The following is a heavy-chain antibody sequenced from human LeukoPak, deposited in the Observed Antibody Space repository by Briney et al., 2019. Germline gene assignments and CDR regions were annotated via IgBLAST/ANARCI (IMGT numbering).Heavy chain of an antibody. CDR1: GFTFSSYS. J-gene: IGHJ4*02. D-gene: IGHD3-10*01. CDR2: ISSSSSTI. V-gene: IGHV3-48*04. Sequence: GGSLRLSCAASGFTFSSYSMNWVRQAPGKGLEWVSSISSSSSTIYYADSVKGRFTISRDNAKNSLYLQMNSLRAEDTAVYYCAQSMGSYNFDYWGQGTLVTVSS. CDR3: AQSMGSYNFDY.